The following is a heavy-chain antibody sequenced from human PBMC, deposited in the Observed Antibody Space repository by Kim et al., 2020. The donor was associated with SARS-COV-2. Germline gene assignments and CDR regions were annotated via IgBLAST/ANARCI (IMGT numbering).Heavy chain of an antibody. V-gene: IGHV3-33*01. CDR3: AREGAGLYGDYVGMGALSEYYFDC. CDR1: GFTFSSYG. Sequence: GGSLRLSCAASGFTFSSYGMHWVRQAPGKGLEWVAVIWYDGSNKYYADSVKGRFTISRDNSKNTLYLQMNSLRAEDTAVYYCAREGAGLYGDYVGMGALSEYYFDCWGQGTLVTVSS. CDR2: IWYDGSNK. J-gene: IGHJ4*02. D-gene: IGHD4-17*01.